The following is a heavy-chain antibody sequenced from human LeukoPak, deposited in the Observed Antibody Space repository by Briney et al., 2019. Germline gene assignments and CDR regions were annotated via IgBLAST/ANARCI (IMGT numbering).Heavy chain of an antibody. J-gene: IGHJ4*02. V-gene: IGHV3-48*02. D-gene: IGHD3-9*01. CDR3: ARGLQRPPYDILTGYFLDY. Sequence: GGSLRLSCAASGFTFSDYSMNWVRQAPGKGLEWVSYISSSSTTIFYADSVKGRFTISRDNAKNSLFLQMNGLRDEDTAVYYCARGLQRPPYDILTGYFLDYWGQGTLVTVSS. CDR2: ISSSSTTI. CDR1: GFTFSDYS.